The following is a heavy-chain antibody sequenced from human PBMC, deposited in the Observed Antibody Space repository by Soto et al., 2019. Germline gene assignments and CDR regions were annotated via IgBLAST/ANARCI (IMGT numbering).Heavy chain of an antibody. Sequence: SETLSLTCSVSGGSIISDGYYWSWIRQPPGKGLECFGHIYYSGSTYYNPSLKSRVTISVDTSKNQFSLKLSSVTAADTAVYYCARERRLVIVDYWGQGTLVTVSS. J-gene: IGHJ4*02. CDR2: IYYSGST. D-gene: IGHD3-22*01. V-gene: IGHV4-30-4*01. CDR3: ARERRLVIVDY. CDR1: GGSIISDGYY.